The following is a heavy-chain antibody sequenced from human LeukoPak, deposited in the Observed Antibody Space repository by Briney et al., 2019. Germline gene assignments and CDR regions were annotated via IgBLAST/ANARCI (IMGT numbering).Heavy chain of an antibody. CDR1: GGSFSGYY. V-gene: IGHV4-34*01. J-gene: IGHJ4*02. Sequence: SETLSLTCAVYGGSFSGYYWSWIRQPPGKGLEWIGEINHSGSTNYNPSLKSRVTISVDTSKNRFSLKLSSVTAADTAVYYCARGGQRYYFDYWGQGTLVTVSS. D-gene: IGHD4-17*01. CDR3: ARGGQRYYFDY. CDR2: INHSGST.